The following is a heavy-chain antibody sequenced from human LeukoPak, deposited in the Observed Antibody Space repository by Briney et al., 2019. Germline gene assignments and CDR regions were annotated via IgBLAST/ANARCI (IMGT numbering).Heavy chain of an antibody. Sequence: GGSLRLSCAASGFTFNGFGMNWVRQAPGKGLEWVSYIGTTSGAIYYADSVKGRFTISRDSAKNSLYLQMNGLRAEDTAVYYCARFRTWGNKAFDYWGQGTLVTVSS. D-gene: IGHD4-23*01. CDR2: IGTTSGAI. CDR1: GFTFNGFG. CDR3: ARFRTWGNKAFDY. J-gene: IGHJ4*02. V-gene: IGHV3-48*01.